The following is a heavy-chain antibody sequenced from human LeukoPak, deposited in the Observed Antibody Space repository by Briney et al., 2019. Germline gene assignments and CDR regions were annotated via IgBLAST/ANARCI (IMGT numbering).Heavy chain of an antibody. V-gene: IGHV3-48*03. CDR1: GFTFSSYE. J-gene: IGHJ4*02. Sequence: GGSLRLSCAASGFTFSSYEMNWVRQAPGKGLEWVSYISSSGSTIYYADSVKGRFTISRDNAKNSLYLQMNSLRAEDTAVYYCARTGGVSPPSWEIQPLFDYWGQGTLVTVSS. D-gene: IGHD5-18*01. CDR2: ISSSGSTI. CDR3: ARTGGVSPPSWEIQPLFDY.